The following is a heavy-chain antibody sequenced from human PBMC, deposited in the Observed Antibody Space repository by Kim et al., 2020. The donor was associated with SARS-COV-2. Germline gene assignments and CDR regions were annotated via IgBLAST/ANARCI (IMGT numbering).Heavy chain of an antibody. D-gene: IGHD5-12*01. CDR2: GGST. CDR3: ANDGYGDY. J-gene: IGHJ4*02. V-gene: IGHV3-23*01. Sequence: GGSTYYADSVKGRFTISRDNSKNTLYLQMNSLRAEDTAVYYCANDGYGDYWGQGTLVTVSS.